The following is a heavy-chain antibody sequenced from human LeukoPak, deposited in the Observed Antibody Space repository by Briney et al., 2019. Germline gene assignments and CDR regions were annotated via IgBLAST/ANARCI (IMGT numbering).Heavy chain of an antibody. CDR2: INTDESGT. D-gene: IGHD1-1*01. Sequence: GGSLRLSCAASRFTFSSYWMHWVRQAPGKGLVWVSRINTDESGTSYADSVKGRFTVSRDNAKNTLYLQMNSLRAEDTAVYYCARGNAHALDIWGQGTMVTVSS. V-gene: IGHV3-74*01. CDR1: RFTFSSYW. CDR3: ARGNAHALDI. J-gene: IGHJ3*02.